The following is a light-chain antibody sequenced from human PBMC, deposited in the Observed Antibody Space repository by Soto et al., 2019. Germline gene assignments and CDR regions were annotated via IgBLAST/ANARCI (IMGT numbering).Light chain of an antibody. Sequence: DIVMTQSPATLSVSPGERATLPCRASQSVSTNVAWYQQKPGQAPRLLIYGASTRATGIPARFSGSGSGTEFTHTISSLQSEDFAIYYCQQYNNWPRAFGQGTTVEIK. J-gene: IGKJ1*01. V-gene: IGKV3-15*01. CDR1: QSVSTN. CDR3: QQYNNWPRA. CDR2: GAS.